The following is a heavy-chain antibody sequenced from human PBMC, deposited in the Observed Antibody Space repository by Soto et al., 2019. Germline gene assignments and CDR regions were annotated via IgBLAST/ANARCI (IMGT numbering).Heavy chain of an antibody. D-gene: IGHD3-22*01. V-gene: IGHV4-31*03. Sequence: PSETLSLTCTVSGGSISSGGYYWSGIRQHPGKGLEWIGYIYYSGSTYYNPSLKSRVTISVDTSKNQFSLKLSSVTAADTAVYYCARIRLSEDSDYDSSGYYYHLNYYYYGMDVWGQGTTVTVSS. CDR2: IYYSGST. J-gene: IGHJ6*02. CDR1: GGSISSGGYY. CDR3: ARIRLSEDSDYDSSGYYYHLNYYYYGMDV.